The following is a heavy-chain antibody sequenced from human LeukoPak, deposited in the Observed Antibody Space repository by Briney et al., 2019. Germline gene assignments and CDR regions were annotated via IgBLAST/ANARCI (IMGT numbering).Heavy chain of an antibody. CDR2: IKSKTDGGTT. D-gene: IGHD3-10*01. CDR1: GFTFSNAW. J-gene: IGHJ4*02. Sequence: PGGSLRLSCAASGFTFSNAWMSWVRQAPGKGLEWVGRIKSKTDGGTTDHAAPVKGRFTISRDDSKNTLYLQMNSLKTEDTAVYYCTTGGYYGSELDYWGQGTLVTVPS. V-gene: IGHV3-15*01. CDR3: TTGGYYGSELDY.